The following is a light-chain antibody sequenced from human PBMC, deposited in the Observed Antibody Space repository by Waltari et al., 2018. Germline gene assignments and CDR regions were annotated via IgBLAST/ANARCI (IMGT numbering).Light chain of an antibody. CDR3: QQSYNLPRT. J-gene: IGKJ1*01. CDR2: TAS. CDR1: KNIINY. V-gene: IGKV1-39*01. Sequence: CRASKNIINYLNWYQQIPGKAPKILIYTASSLKNGVPSRFSGSGSGTDFTLTISSLQPEDFATYYCQQSYNLPRTFGQGTKVEIK.